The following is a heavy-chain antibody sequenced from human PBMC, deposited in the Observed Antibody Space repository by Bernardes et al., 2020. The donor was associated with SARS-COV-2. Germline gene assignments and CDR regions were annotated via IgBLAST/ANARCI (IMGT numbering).Heavy chain of an antibody. V-gene: IGHV3-74*01. J-gene: IGHJ4*02. CDR1: GFTFRNSH. D-gene: IGHD3-16*01. CDR2: FDKDGRTT. Sequence: VGTLLLSCVASGFTFRNSHMHWVRQTPGTGLVWVSRFDKDGRTTHYADSVKGRFTVSRDNAKNTLYLQMNSLRAEDTAVYYCVRDLDKYDFWGQGTLVTVYS. CDR3: VRDLDKYDF.